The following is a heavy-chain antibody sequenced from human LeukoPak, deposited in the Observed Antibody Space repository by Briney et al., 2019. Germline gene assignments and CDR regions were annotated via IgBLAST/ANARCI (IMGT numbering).Heavy chain of an antibody. J-gene: IGHJ4*02. V-gene: IGHV3-11*04. CDR1: GFIISDYY. CDR2: ISGGGTTM. Sequence: PGGSLRLSCAASGFIISDYYMNWIRQVPGKGLEWVSHISGGGTTMYYADSVKGRFTISWDSTNNSLYLEMNSLRAEDTAVYYCAKPGGLVGATTFDYWGQGTLVTVSS. CDR3: AKPGGLVGATTFDY. D-gene: IGHD1-26*01.